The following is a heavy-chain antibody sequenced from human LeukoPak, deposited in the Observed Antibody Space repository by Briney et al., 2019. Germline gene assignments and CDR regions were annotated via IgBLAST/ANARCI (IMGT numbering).Heavy chain of an antibody. V-gene: IGHV3-23*01. Sequence: SCKASGGTFSSYAMSWVRQAPGKGLEWVSGISGSGGTTYYADSVKGRFTISRDNSKNTLYLQMNSLRAEDTAVYYCASPSWSGYYYYFDYWGQGTLVTVSS. CDR2: ISGSGGTT. CDR3: ASPSWSGYYYYFDY. D-gene: IGHD3-3*01. J-gene: IGHJ4*02. CDR1: GGTFSSYA.